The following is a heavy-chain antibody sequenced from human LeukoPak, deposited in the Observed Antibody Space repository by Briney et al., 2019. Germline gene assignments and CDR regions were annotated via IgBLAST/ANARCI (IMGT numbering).Heavy chain of an antibody. CDR3: ATASSGWPKVPFDY. CDR2: INHSGST. J-gene: IGHJ4*02. V-gene: IGHV4-34*01. CDR1: GGSFSGYY. D-gene: IGHD6-19*01. Sequence: SETLSLTCAVYGGSFSGYYWSWIRQPPGKGLEWIGEINHSGSTNYNPSLKSRVTISVDTSKNQFSLKLSSVTAADTAVYYCATASSGWPKVPFDYWGQGTLVTVSS.